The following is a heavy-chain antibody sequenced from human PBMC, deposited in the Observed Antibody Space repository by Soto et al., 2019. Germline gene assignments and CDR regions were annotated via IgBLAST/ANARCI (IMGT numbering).Heavy chain of an antibody. V-gene: IGHV1-18*01. CDR1: GYTFTSYG. CDR2: ISAYNGNT. J-gene: IGHJ5*02. CDR3: AREKDYYDSSGYRPLNWFDP. D-gene: IGHD3-22*01. Sequence: ASVKVSCKASGYTFTSYGISWVRQAPGQGLEWMGWISAYNGNTNYAQKLQGRVTMTTDTSTSTAYMELRSLRSDDTAVYYCAREKDYYDSSGYRPLNWFDPWGPGTLVTVSS.